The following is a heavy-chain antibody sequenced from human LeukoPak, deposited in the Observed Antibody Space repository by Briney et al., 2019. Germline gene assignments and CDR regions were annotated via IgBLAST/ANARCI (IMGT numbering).Heavy chain of an antibody. CDR2: IKSKAGGGTA. CDR3: TTVGVATPKSDY. D-gene: IGHD4-23*01. CDR1: GFTFSDAW. V-gene: IGHV3-15*01. J-gene: IGHJ4*02. Sequence: PGGSLRLSCAASGFTFSDAWLSWVRQIPRKGLEWVGRIKSKAGGGTADYGAPVKGRFTISRDDSNSTLHLQMNSLKTEGTAVYYCTTVGVATPKSDYWGQGTLVTVSS.